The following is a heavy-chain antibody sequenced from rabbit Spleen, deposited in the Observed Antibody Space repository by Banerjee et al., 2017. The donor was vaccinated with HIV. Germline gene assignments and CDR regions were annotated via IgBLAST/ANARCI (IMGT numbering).Heavy chain of an antibody. V-gene: IGHV1S45*01. Sequence: QQQLEESGGGLVKPGGTLTLTCTVSGVSFSSSSYMCWVRQAPGKGLEWIACIDTGSSGFTYFATWAKGRFTCSKTSSTTVTLQMTRLTAADTATYFCARDTSSSFSSYGMDLWGPGTLVTVS. CDR2: IDTGSSGFT. CDR1: GVSFSSSSY. J-gene: IGHJ6*01. D-gene: IGHD1-1*01. CDR3: ARDTSSSFSSYGMDL.